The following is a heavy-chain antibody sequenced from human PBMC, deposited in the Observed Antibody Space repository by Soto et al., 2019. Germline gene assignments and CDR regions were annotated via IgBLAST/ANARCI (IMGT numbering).Heavy chain of an antibody. Sequence: SETLSLTCTVSGGSISSGDYYWSWIRQPPGKGLEWIGYIYYSGSTYYNPSLKSRVTISVDTSKNQFSLKLSSVTAADTAVYYCARGPYGNNNPYYFDYWGQGTLVTVSS. V-gene: IGHV4-30-4*01. CDR3: ARGPYGNNNPYYFDY. CDR1: GGSISSGDYY. CDR2: IYYSGST. D-gene: IGHD1-1*01. J-gene: IGHJ4*02.